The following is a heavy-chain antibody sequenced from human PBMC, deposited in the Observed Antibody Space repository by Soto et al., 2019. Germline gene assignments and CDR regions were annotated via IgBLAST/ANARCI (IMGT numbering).Heavy chain of an antibody. D-gene: IGHD6-19*01. CDR1: GFIFSDYY. Sequence: QEHLMESGGGLVKPGGSRRLSCAGSGFIFSDYYITWIRRAPGKGLEWVSYINTLSSAIYYADSVKGRFTISRDNAKNSVYVQMNSLRAEDTAVYYCARRLQWQLRPLDSWGRGTLVTVSS. CDR2: INTLSSAI. J-gene: IGHJ4*02. V-gene: IGHV3-11*01. CDR3: ARRLQWQLRPLDS.